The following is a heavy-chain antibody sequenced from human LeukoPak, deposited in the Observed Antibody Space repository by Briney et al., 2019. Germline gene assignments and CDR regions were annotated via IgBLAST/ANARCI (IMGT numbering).Heavy chain of an antibody. CDR3: ARVEGNRWFDP. Sequence: PGGSLRLSCAASGFTFTSYSMNWVRQAPGKRLEWVSSISSSSSYIYYADSVKGRFTISRDNAKNSLYLQINSLRAEDTAIYYCARVEGNRWFDPWGQGTLVTVSS. J-gene: IGHJ5*02. CDR2: ISSSSSYI. CDR1: GFTFTSYS. D-gene: IGHD2/OR15-2a*01. V-gene: IGHV3-21*01.